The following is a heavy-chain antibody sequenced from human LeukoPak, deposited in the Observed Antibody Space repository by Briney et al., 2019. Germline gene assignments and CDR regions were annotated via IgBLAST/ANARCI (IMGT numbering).Heavy chain of an antibody. Sequence: GRSLRLSCAASGFTFSSYGMHWVRQAPGKGLEWVAVISYDGSNKYYADSVKGRFTISRDNSKNTLYLQMNSLRAEDTAVYYCARAGYYDSSGYYWCYFDYWGQGTLVTVSS. V-gene: IGHV3-30*03. CDR1: GFTFSSYG. CDR2: ISYDGSNK. D-gene: IGHD3-22*01. CDR3: ARAGYYDSSGYYWCYFDY. J-gene: IGHJ4*02.